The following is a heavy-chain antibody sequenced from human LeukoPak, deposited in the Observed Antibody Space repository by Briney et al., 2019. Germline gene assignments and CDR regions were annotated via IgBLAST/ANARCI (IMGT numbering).Heavy chain of an antibody. Sequence: GGSLRLSCAASGFTFRNYVIHWVRQAPGKGLEWVAVTSSDLNVRLYADSVKGRFTISRDNSRSTLYLQMNSLRPEDTAIYYCAREGYYGSGSPPSLYFDYWGQGTLVTVSS. D-gene: IGHD3-10*01. J-gene: IGHJ4*02. V-gene: IGHV3-30-3*01. CDR2: TSSDLNVR. CDR3: AREGYYGSGSPPSLYFDY. CDR1: GFTFRNYV.